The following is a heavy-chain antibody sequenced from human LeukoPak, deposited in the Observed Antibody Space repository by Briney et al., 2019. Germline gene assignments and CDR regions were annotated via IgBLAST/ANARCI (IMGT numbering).Heavy chain of an antibody. CDR2: ISWNSGSI. V-gene: IGHV3-9*01. J-gene: IGHJ4*02. CDR3: AKEDALNYYDSGSYGVD. D-gene: IGHD3-10*01. Sequence: GGSLRLSCAASGFTFDNYAMHWVRQAPGKGLEWVSGISWNSGSIGYADSVRGRFTISRDNSKNTLYLQMNSLRAEDTAVYYCAKEDALNYYDSGSYGVDWGQGTLVTVSS. CDR1: GFTFDNYA.